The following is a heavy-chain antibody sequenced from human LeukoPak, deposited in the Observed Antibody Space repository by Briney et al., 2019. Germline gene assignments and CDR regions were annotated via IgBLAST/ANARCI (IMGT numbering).Heavy chain of an antibody. J-gene: IGHJ4*02. D-gene: IGHD3-22*01. CDR3: ARSGCPYYFDY. CDR1: GFTFSRYW. CDR2: IHSDGSST. Sequence: GGSLRLSCAASGFTFSRYWMHWVRQAPGKGLVWVSRIHSDGSSTSYADSVRGRFTISRDDAKSTLYLQMNSLRAEDTAVYYCARSGCPYYFDYWGQGTLVTVSS. V-gene: IGHV3-74*01.